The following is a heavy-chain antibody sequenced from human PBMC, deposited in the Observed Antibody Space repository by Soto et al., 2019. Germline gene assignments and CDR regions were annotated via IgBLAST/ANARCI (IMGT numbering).Heavy chain of an antibody. CDR3: AKDLEYCSGGSCPDKWGDY. CDR1: GFTFSSYG. J-gene: IGHJ4*02. D-gene: IGHD2-15*01. V-gene: IGHV3-30*18. Sequence: QVQLVESGGGVVQPGRSLRLSCAASGFTFSSYGMHWVRQAPGKGLEWVAVISYDGSNKYYADSVKGRFTISRDNSKNTLYLQMNSLRAEDTAVYYCAKDLEYCSGGSCPDKWGDYWGQGTLVTVSS. CDR2: ISYDGSNK.